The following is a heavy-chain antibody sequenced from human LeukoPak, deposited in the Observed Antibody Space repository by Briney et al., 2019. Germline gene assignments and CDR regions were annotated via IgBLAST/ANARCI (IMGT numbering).Heavy chain of an antibody. Sequence: PSETLSLTCTVSGGSFSDINYFWGWIRQPPGKGLEWIGSIYFSGDTYYNPSLKSRVTISVDTSKNQFSLKLYSVPAADTAVYYCARHQFRGWSSLVDFWGQGTLVTVSS. D-gene: IGHD2-15*01. CDR1: GGSFSDINYF. V-gene: IGHV4-39*01. CDR3: ARHQFRGWSSLVDF. CDR2: IYFSGDT. J-gene: IGHJ4*02.